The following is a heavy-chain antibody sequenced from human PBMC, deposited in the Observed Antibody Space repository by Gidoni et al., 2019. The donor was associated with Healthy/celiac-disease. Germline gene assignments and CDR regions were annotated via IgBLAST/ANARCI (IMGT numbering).Heavy chain of an antibody. V-gene: IGHV4-34*01. CDR1: GGPFSGYY. CDR3: ARGPPESGYSYGMDV. Sequence: QAQLQQWGAGLWQHSEPLSLTCAVYGGPFSGYYWSWIRQPPGKGLEWIGEINHSGSTNYNPSLKSRVTISVDTSKNQFSLKLSSVTAADTSVYYCARGPPESGYSYGMDVWGQGTTVTVSS. J-gene: IGHJ6*02. CDR2: INHSGST.